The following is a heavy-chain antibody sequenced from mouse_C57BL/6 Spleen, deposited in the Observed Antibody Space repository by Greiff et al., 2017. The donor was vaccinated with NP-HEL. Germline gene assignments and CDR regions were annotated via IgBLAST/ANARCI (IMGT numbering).Heavy chain of an antibody. V-gene: IGHV1-64*01. Sequence: VQLQQPGAELVKPGASVKLSCKASGYTFTSYWMHWVKQRPGQGLEWIGMIHPNSGSTNYNEKFKSKATLTVDKSSSTAYMQLSSLTSEDSAVYYCARETAGTGFAYWGQGTLVTVSA. CDR1: GYTFTSYW. CDR3: ARETAGTGFAY. D-gene: IGHD4-1*01. J-gene: IGHJ3*01. CDR2: IHPNSGST.